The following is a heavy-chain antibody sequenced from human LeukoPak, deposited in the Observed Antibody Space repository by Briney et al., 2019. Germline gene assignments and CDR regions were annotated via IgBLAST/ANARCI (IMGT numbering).Heavy chain of an antibody. CDR1: GFTFSSYG. Sequence: GGSLRLSCAASGFTFSSYGMHWVRQAPGKGLEWVAVISYDGSNKYYADSVKGRFTISRDNSKNTLYLQMNSLRAEDTAVYYCARMGIAAAGVDIWGQGTMVTVSS. V-gene: IGHV3-30*03. CDR2: ISYDGSNK. CDR3: ARMGIAAAGVDI. J-gene: IGHJ3*02. D-gene: IGHD6-13*01.